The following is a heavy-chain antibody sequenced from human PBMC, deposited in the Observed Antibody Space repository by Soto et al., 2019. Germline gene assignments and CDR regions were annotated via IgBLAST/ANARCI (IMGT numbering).Heavy chain of an antibody. J-gene: IGHJ4*02. CDR3: AREEGISDWHAFDY. V-gene: IGHV1-18*04. Sequence: QVQLVQSGAEVKKPGASVKVSCKASGYTFTDYGISWVRQAPGQGLEWMGWISTYNGNTIYAQEIQGRVTMTTDTCTSTAYVELRSLRSDDTAVYYCAREEGISDWHAFDYWGQGTLVTVSS. D-gene: IGHD6-19*01. CDR1: GYTFTDYG. CDR2: ISTYNGNT.